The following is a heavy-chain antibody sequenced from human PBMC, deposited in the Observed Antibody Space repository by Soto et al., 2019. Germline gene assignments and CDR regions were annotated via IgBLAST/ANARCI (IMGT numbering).Heavy chain of an antibody. CDR3: ARAEYYDSSGFYYDC. J-gene: IGHJ4*02. Sequence: QVQLVQSGAEEKKPGASVKVSCKASGYIFTNHYIHWVRQAPGQGLEWMGIINPSGGSTNYLQKVPGRITMTRDTSTSTVYMELSSLRSEDTAVYFCARAEYYDSSGFYYDCWGPGTLVTVSS. V-gene: IGHV1-46*01. CDR2: INPSGGST. CDR1: GYIFTNHY. D-gene: IGHD3-22*01.